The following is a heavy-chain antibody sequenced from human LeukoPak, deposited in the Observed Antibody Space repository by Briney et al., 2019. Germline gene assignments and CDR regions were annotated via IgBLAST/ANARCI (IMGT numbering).Heavy chain of an antibody. V-gene: IGHV3-74*01. J-gene: IGHJ6*03. Sequence: PGGSLRLSCAASGFTFSSYWMHWVRQAPGKGLVWVSRINSDGSSTSYADSVKGRFTISRDNAENTLYLQMNSLRAEDTAVYYCARDQYYDDYYYMDVWGKGTTVTVSS. CDR2: INSDGSST. D-gene: IGHD3-22*01. CDR3: ARDQYYDDYYYMDV. CDR1: GFTFSSYW.